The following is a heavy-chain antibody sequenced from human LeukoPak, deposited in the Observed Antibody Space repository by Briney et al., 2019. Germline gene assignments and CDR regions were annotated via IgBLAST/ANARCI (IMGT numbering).Heavy chain of an antibody. J-gene: IGHJ6*03. CDR2: IYHSGST. CDR1: GGSISSGGYY. V-gene: IGHV4-30-2*01. CDR3: ASVVPAAQNYYYYYYMDV. Sequence: SETLSLTCTVSGGSISSGGYYWSWIRQPPGKGLEWIGYIYHSGSTYYNPSLKSRVTISVDTSKNQFSLKLSSVTAADTAVYYCASVVPAAQNYYYYYYMDVWGKGTTVTVSS. D-gene: IGHD2-2*01.